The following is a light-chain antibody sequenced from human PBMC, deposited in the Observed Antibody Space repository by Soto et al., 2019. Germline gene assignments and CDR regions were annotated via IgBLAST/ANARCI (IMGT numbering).Light chain of an antibody. CDR1: QSVSSSY. CDR3: QQYGSSPWT. Sequence: EIVLTQSPGTQSLSPGERATLSCRASQSVSSSYLAWYQQKPGQAPRPLIYGASSRAIGIPDRFSGSGSGTDFTLTISRLEHEDFAVYYCQQYGSSPWTFGQGTKVEIK. J-gene: IGKJ1*01. CDR2: GAS. V-gene: IGKV3-20*01.